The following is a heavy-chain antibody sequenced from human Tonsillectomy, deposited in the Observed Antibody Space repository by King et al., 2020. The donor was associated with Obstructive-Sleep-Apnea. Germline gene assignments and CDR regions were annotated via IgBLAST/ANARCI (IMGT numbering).Heavy chain of an antibody. CDR3: AKDSTQIYSGYEYERYFDY. D-gene: IGHD5-12*01. CDR1: GFTFSSYG. CDR2: ISYDGSNK. J-gene: IGHJ4*02. V-gene: IGHV3-30*18. Sequence: VQLVESGGGVVQPGRSLRLSCAASGFTFSSYGMHWVRQAPGKGLEWVAVISYDGSNKYYADSVKGRFTISRDNSKNTLYLQMNSLRAEDTAVYYCAKDSTQIYSGYEYERYFDYWGQGTLVTVSS.